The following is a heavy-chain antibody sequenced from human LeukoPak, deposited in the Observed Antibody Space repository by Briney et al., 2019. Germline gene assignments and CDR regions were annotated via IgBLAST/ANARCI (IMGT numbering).Heavy chain of an antibody. CDR1: GGSISSSSYY. Sequence: SETLSLTCTVSGGSISSSSYYWGWIRQPPGKGLEWIGSIYYSGSTYYNPSLKSRVTISVDTSKNQFSLKLSSVTAADTAVYYCARGSNYYGSGSYYTNWFDPWGQGTLVTVSS. CDR3: ARGSNYYGSGSYYTNWFDP. D-gene: IGHD3-10*01. J-gene: IGHJ5*02. V-gene: IGHV4-39*07. CDR2: IYYSGST.